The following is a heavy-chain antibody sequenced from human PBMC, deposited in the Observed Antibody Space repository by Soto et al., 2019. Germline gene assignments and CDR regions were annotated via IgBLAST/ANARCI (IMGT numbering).Heavy chain of an antibody. Sequence: QVQVVQYGAEVKKLGSSVTVSCKAYGVNGFGFGWVRVAPGQGPEWLGGAITVSSVLNYESSVHGRVTISADPSKRTASMELRSLPTEDTAVYYCATAFCGKNCFSTYYLQHWGQGHLVTVTS. D-gene: IGHD2-21*01. CDR2: AITVSSVL. CDR3: ATAFCGKNCFSTYYLQH. CDR1: GVNGFG. J-gene: IGHJ4*02. V-gene: IGHV1-69*12.